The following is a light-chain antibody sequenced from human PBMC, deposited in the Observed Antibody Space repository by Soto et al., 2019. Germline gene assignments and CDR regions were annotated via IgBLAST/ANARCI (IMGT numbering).Light chain of an antibody. CDR2: EGD. J-gene: IGLJ2*01. CDR3: CSYGGTRTFDVL. V-gene: IGLV2-23*03. CDR1: SNDVGSYNL. Sequence: QSVLTQPASVSGSPGQSITISCTGTSNDVGSYNLVSWYQQHPGKAPKLIIYEGDKRPSGVSNRFSVSKSGNTASLTISGLQAEDEADYFCCSYGGTRTFDVLFGGGTKLTVL.